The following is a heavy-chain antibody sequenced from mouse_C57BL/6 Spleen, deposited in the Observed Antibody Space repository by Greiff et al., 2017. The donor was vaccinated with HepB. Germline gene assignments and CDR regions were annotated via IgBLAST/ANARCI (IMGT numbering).Heavy chain of an antibody. J-gene: IGHJ1*03. CDR3: AREGPDWYFDV. CDR2: IDPSDSET. V-gene: IGHV1-52*01. CDR1: GYTFTSYW. Sequence: VQLQQPGAELVRPGSSVKLSCKASGYTFTSYWMHWVKQRPIQGLEWIGNIDPSDSETHYNQKFKDKATLTVDKSSSTAYMQLSSLTSEDSAVYYCAREGPDWYFDVWGTGTTVTVSS.